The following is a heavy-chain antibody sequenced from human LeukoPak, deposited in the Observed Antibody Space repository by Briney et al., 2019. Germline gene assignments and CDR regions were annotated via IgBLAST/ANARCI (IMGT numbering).Heavy chain of an antibody. V-gene: IGHV3-33*01. Sequence: GGSLRLSCAASGFTFSDYGMHWVRQAPGKGLEWGAVIFYDGSKTYYADSVKGRFTISRDYSKNTLYLQMNSLRAEDTAVYYCARERRYTNNWYSFDYWGQGTLVTVSS. CDR1: GFTFSDYG. CDR2: IFYDGSKT. J-gene: IGHJ4*02. D-gene: IGHD6-13*01. CDR3: ARERRYTNNWYSFDY.